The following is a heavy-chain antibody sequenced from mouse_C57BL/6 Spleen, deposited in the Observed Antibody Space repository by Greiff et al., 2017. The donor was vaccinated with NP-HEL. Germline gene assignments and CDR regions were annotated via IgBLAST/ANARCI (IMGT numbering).Heavy chain of an antibody. J-gene: IGHJ3*01. CDR1: GYSFTGYY. CDR3: EREGGDYYGSSPWFAY. V-gene: IGHV1-31*01. CDR2: IYPYNGVS. Sequence: EVQLQQSGPELVKPGASVKISCTASGYSFTGYYMHWVKQSPGNILDWIGYIYPYNGVSCYTQKFKGKSTLTVDKSSSTTYLELRSLTSEDSAVYYCEREGGDYYGSSPWFAYWGQGTLVTVSA. D-gene: IGHD1-1*01.